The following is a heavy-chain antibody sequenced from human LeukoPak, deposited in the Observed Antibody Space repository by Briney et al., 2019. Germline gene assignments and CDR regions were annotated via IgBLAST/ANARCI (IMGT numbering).Heavy chain of an antibody. Sequence: GGSLRLSCAASGFTVSSNYMSWVRQAPGKGLEWVSVIYSGGSTYYADSVKGRFTISRDNSKNTLYLQMNSLRAEDTAVYYCAKGYSGSYYIVSDYWGQGTLVTVSS. CDR1: GFTVSSNY. CDR3: AKGYSGSYYIVSDY. CDR2: IYSGGST. D-gene: IGHD3-10*01. J-gene: IGHJ4*02. V-gene: IGHV3-53*01.